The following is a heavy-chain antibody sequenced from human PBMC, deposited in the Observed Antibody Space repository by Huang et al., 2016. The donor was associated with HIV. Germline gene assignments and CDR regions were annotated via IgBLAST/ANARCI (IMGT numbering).Heavy chain of an antibody. J-gene: IGHJ4*02. CDR3: ARPLLGYSNGYYFDY. CDR2: IYPGDSDT. CDR1: GFSFTNYC. D-gene: IGHD5-18*01. Sequence: EVQLVQSGAEVKKPGESLKISCKGSGFSFTNYCIGWVRQMPGKGLEWRGVIYPGDSDTTYSPSVRGQVTISADKSINTAYLQWNSLKASDSAMYYCARPLLGYSNGYYFDYWGQGTLVTVSS. V-gene: IGHV5-51*03.